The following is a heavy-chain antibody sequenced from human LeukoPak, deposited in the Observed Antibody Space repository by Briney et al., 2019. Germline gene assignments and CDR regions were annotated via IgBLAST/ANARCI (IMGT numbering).Heavy chain of an antibody. CDR3: ARVYSERRSGVTGHNDF. J-gene: IGHJ4*02. CDR2: ISPYTGHT. D-gene: IGHD2-21*02. V-gene: IGHV1-18*01. Sequence: GASVKVSCKASGYPFISYSISWVRQAPGQGLEWMGWISPYTGHTDSAQQFQGRVTLTTDTSTNTFYMDLTNLRSDDTAVYYCARVYSERRSGVTGHNDFWGQGTLVTVSS. CDR1: GYPFISYS.